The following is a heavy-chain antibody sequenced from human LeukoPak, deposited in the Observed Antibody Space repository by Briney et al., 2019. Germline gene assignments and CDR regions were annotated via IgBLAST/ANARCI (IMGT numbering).Heavy chain of an antibody. CDR2: INHSGST. J-gene: IGHJ5*02. CDR3: ARRSELRYFDWHVSGTWFDP. V-gene: IGHV4-34*01. D-gene: IGHD3-9*01. CDR1: GFTFSSY. Sequence: PGGSLRLSCAASGFTFSSYWSWIRQPPGKGLEWIGEINHSGSTNYNPSLKSRVTISVDTSKNQFSLKLSSVTAADTAVYYCARRSELRYFDWHVSGTWFDPWGQGTLVTVSS.